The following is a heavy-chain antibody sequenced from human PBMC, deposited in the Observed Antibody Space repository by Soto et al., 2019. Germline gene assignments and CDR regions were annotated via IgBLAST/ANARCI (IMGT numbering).Heavy chain of an antibody. J-gene: IGHJ5*02. D-gene: IGHD3-10*01. V-gene: IGHV4-30-2*01. CDR1: GGSISSGGYS. CDR3: ARRITMVRGEGWFDP. CDR2: IYHSGST. Sequence: SETLSLTCAVSGGSISSGGYSWSWIRQPPGKGLEWIGYIYHSGSTYYNPSLKSRVTISVDRSKNQFSLKLSSVTAADTAVYYCARRITMVRGEGWFDPWGQGTLVTVSS.